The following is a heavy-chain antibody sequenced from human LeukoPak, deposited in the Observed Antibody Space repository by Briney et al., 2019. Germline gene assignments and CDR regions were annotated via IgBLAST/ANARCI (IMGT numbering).Heavy chain of an antibody. CDR1: GDSISSSSYN. D-gene: IGHD3-22*01. V-gene: IGHV4-61*02. CDR3: ARASYSYDINGWVPFDY. J-gene: IGHJ4*02. Sequence: SETLSLTCSVSGDSISSSSYNWGWIRQPPGKGLEWIGRIYTSGSTNYNPSLKSRVTISGDTSKNQFSLRLSSVTAADTAVYYCARASYSYDINGWVPFDYWGQGTLVTVSS. CDR2: IYTSGST.